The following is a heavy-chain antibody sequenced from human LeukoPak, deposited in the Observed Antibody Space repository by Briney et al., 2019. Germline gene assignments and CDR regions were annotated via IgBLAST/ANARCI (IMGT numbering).Heavy chain of an antibody. CDR1: GYIFTNYW. CDR2: TYPGDSDT. CDR3: ASSSGSYPNWFDP. D-gene: IGHD1-26*01. J-gene: IGHJ5*02. Sequence: GESLKISCKGSGYIFTNYWIGWVRQMPGKGLEWMGITYPGDSDTRYSPSFQGQVTISADKSISTAYLQWSSLKASDTAMYYCASSSGSYPNWFDPWGQGTLVTVSS. V-gene: IGHV5-51*01.